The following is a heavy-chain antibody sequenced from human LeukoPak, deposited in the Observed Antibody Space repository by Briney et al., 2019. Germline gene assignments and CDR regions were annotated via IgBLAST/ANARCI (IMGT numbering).Heavy chain of an antibody. V-gene: IGHV4-59*01. CDR3: ARDLDTTVTMKGMDV. CDR2: MYDRGST. D-gene: IGHD4-17*01. Sequence: SETLSLTCTVSGGSISNYHWGWIRQPPGKGLEWIGHMYDRGSTNYNPYLKSRVTISVDTSKNQFSLKLNSVTAADTAVYYCARDLDTTVTMKGMDVWGKGTTVSVSS. CDR1: GGSISNYH. J-gene: IGHJ6*03.